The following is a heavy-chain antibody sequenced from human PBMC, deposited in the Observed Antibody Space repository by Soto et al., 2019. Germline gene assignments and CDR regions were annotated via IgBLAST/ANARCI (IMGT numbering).Heavy chain of an antibody. CDR3: ARDPLWGTAMVLWYFDL. V-gene: IGHV3-23*01. CDR1: GFTFSSFA. D-gene: IGHD5-18*01. Sequence: GGSLSLSCAASGFTFSSFAMSWVRQAPEKGLEWVSSINNNGGSTYYADSVKGRFTISRDNAKNTLYLQMNSLRAEDTAVYYCARDPLWGTAMVLWYFDLWRRGTLVTVSS. J-gene: IGHJ2*01. CDR2: INNNGGST.